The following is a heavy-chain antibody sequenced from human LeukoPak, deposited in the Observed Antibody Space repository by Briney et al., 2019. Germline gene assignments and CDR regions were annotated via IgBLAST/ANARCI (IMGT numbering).Heavy chain of an antibody. V-gene: IGHV3-7*01. D-gene: IGHD3-9*01. CDR1: GFTFSRYW. CDR2: IKQDGSEK. Sequence: GGSLRLSCAASGFTFSRYWMSWVRQAPGKGLEWVANIKQDGSEKYYVDSVKGRFTISRDNAKNSLYPQMNSLRAEDTAVYYCAGETLLPWLLTDYWGQGTLVTVSS. J-gene: IGHJ4*02. CDR3: AGETLLPWLLTDY.